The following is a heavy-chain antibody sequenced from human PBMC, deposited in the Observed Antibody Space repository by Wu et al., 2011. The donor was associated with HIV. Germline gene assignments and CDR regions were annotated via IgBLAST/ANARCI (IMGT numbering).Heavy chain of an antibody. CDR3: ARNPKTITMIVDLGYYFDY. CDR1: GYTFTSYG. CDR2: ISAYNGNT. D-gene: IGHD3-22*01. J-gene: IGHJ4*02. Sequence: QVQLVQSGAEVKKPGASVKVSCKAPGYTFTSYGISWVRQAPGQGLEWMGWISAYNGNTNYAQKLQGRVTMTTDTSTSTAYMGLRSLRSDDTAVYYCARNPKTITMIVDLGYYFDYWGQGTLVTVSS. V-gene: IGHV1-18*01.